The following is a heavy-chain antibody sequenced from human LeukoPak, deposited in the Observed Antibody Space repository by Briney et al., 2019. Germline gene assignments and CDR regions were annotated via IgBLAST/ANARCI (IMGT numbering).Heavy chain of an antibody. J-gene: IGHJ4*02. Sequence: GGSLRLSCAASGFTFSSYSMNWVRQAPGKGLEWVSSISSSSSYIYYADSVRGRFTISRDNAKISLYLQMNSLRAEDTAVYYCARDAMVRGVNFDYWGQGTLVTVSS. D-gene: IGHD3-10*01. CDR1: GFTFSSYS. CDR3: ARDAMVRGVNFDY. V-gene: IGHV3-21*01. CDR2: ISSSSSYI.